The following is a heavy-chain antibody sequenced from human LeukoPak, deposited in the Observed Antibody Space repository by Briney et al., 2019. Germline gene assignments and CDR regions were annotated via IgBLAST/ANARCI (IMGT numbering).Heavy chain of an antibody. V-gene: IGHV3-23*01. J-gene: IGHJ5*02. CDR2: ISGSGGST. CDR3: AKERGSGCYYDWFDP. CDR1: GFTFSSYA. D-gene: IGHD3-10*01. Sequence: GGSLRLSCAASGFTFSSYAMSWVRQAPGKGLEWVSAISGSGGSTYYADSVKGRFTISRDNSKNTLYLQMDSLRAEDTAVYYCAKERGSGCYYDWFDPWGQGTLVTVSS.